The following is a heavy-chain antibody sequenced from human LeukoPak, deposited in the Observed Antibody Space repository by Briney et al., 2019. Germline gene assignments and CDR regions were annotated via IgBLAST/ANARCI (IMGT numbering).Heavy chain of an antibody. CDR2: IIPILDIA. Sequence: GSSVKVSCKASGGTFSSYAISWVRQAPGQGLEWMGRIIPILDIANYAQKFQGRVTITADKSTSTAYMELSSLRSEDTAVYYCARQYDSSGYGGYWGQGTLVTVSS. J-gene: IGHJ4*02. V-gene: IGHV1-69*04. CDR1: GGTFSSYA. CDR3: ARQYDSSGYGGY. D-gene: IGHD3-22*01.